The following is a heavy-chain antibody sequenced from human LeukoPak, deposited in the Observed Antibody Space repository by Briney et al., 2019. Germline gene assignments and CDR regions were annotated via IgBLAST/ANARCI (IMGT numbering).Heavy chain of an antibody. Sequence: GGSLRLSCAASGFTFSSYAMHWVRQAPGKGLEWVAVISYDGGNKYYADSVKGRFTISRDNSKNTLYLQMNSLRAEDTAVYCCARGFEYLDYWGQGTLVTVSS. CDR3: ARGFEYLDY. D-gene: IGHD6-6*01. V-gene: IGHV3-30-3*01. J-gene: IGHJ4*02. CDR1: GFTFSSYA. CDR2: ISYDGGNK.